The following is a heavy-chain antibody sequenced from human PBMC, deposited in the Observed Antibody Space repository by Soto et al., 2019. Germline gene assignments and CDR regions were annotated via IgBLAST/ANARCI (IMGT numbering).Heavy chain of an antibody. J-gene: IGHJ6*02. Sequence: HPGGSLRLSCAASGFTFSSYAMHWVRQAPGKGLEWVAVISYDGSNKYYADSVKGRFTISRDNSKNTLYLQMNSLRAEDTAVYYCARDNYVLRYFDWLHDYYGMDVWGQGTTVTVSS. CDR1: GFTFSSYA. V-gene: IGHV3-30-3*01. CDR3: ARDNYVLRYFDWLHDYYGMDV. D-gene: IGHD3-9*01. CDR2: ISYDGSNK.